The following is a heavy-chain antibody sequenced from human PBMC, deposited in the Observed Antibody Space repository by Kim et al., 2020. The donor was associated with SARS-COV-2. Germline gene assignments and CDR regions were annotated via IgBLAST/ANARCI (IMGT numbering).Heavy chain of an antibody. Sequence: SETLSLTCTVSSGSISSSSYYWGWIRQPPGKGLEWIGSIYYSGSTYYNPSLKSRVTISVDTSKNQFSLKLSSVTAADTAVYYCARHAPSPEGLGSSWYGRSWFDPWGQGTLVTVSS. CDR1: SGSISSSSYY. CDR2: IYYSGST. J-gene: IGHJ5*02. V-gene: IGHV4-39*01. D-gene: IGHD6-13*01. CDR3: ARHAPSPEGLGSSWYGRSWFDP.